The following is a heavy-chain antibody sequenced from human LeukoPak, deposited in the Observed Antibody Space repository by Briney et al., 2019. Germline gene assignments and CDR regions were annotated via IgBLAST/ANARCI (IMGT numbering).Heavy chain of an antibody. J-gene: IGHJ6*02. CDR2: MNPNSGNT. D-gene: IGHD3-16*01. Sequence: ASVTVSCKASGYTFTSYDIHWVRQATGQGLEWMGWMNPNSGNTGYAQKFQGRVTMTRNTSISTAYMELSSLRSEDTAVYYCANYFWDSGQHGMDVWGQGTTVTVSS. V-gene: IGHV1-8*01. CDR3: ANYFWDSGQHGMDV. CDR1: GYTFTSYD.